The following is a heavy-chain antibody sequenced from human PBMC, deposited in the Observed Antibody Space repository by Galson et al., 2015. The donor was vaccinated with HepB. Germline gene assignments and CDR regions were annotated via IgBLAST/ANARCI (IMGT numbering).Heavy chain of an antibody. Sequence: SLRLSCAGSGFTFSSHFMNWVRQAPGKGLEWVAYTSATSRSIYYADSVKGRFSISRDNGKNSLYLQMNSLRAEDTAVYYCARVYDGDDAGEDYGMDVWGPGATVTVSS. D-gene: IGHD4-17*01. CDR2: TSATSRSI. CDR3: ARVYDGDDAGEDYGMDV. CDR1: GFTFSSHF. J-gene: IGHJ6*02. V-gene: IGHV3-48*01.